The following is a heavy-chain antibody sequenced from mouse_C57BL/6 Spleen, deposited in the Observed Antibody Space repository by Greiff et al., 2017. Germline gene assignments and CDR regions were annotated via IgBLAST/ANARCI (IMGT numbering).Heavy chain of an antibody. J-gene: IGHJ4*01. V-gene: IGHV2-2*01. CDR2: IWSGGST. CDR1: GFSLTSYG. Sequence: VKLVESGPGLVQPSQSLSITCTVSGFSLTSYGVHWVRQSPGKGLEWLGVIWSGGSTDDHAAFISRLSISKDNSKSQVFFKMNSLQADDTAIYYCARHPPPTTVVATDAMDYWGQGTSVTVSS. CDR3: ARHPPPTTVVATDAMDY. D-gene: IGHD1-1*01.